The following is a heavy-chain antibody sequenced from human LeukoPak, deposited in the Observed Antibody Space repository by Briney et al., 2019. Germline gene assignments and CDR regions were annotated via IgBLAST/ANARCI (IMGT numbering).Heavy chain of an antibody. Sequence: GGSLRLSCAASGFTFSSYGMHWVRQAPGKGLEWVAFIRYDGSNKYYADSVKGRFTISRDNSKNTLYLQMNSLRAEDTAVYYCAKDTTERRGYDFSLIDYWGQGTLVTVSS. CDR3: AKDTTERRGYDFSLIDY. V-gene: IGHV3-30*02. D-gene: IGHD3-3*01. J-gene: IGHJ4*02. CDR2: IRYDGSNK. CDR1: GFTFSSYG.